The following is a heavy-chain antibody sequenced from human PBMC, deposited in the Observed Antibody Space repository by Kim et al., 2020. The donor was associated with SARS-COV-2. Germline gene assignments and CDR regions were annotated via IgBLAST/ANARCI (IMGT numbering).Heavy chain of an antibody. CDR2: IHHSGTT. Sequence: SETLSLTCAVSNGSISGNWWTWVRQPPGKGLECIGEIHHSGTTNYNPSPKSRVTISVDKSKNQFPLRLTSVTAADTAAYYCARLDFYSGNYFWFDPWGQG. J-gene: IGHJ5*02. V-gene: IGHV4-4*02. D-gene: IGHD1-26*01. CDR3: ARLDFYSGNYFWFDP. CDR1: NGSISGNW.